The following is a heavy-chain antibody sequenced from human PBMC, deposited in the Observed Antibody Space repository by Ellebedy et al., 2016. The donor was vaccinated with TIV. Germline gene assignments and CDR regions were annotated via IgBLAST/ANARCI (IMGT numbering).Heavy chain of an antibody. J-gene: IGHJ3*02. CDR2: ISGSGGST. CDR1: GFSFNTYS. CDR3: ARAMAYCSGGSCWVDI. D-gene: IGHD2-15*01. V-gene: IGHV3-23*01. Sequence: PGGSLRLSWAASGFSFNTYSMSWVRPAPGKGLEWVSGISGSGGSTYYADSVKGRFIISRDNSKNTLYLQMNSLRAEDTAVYYCARAMAYCSGGSCWVDIWGQGTMVTVSS.